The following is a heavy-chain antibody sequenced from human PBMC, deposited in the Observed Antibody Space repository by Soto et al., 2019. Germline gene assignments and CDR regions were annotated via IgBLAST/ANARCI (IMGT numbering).Heavy chain of an antibody. J-gene: IGHJ4*02. D-gene: IGHD3-10*01. V-gene: IGHV1-18*01. CDR1: GYTMTRYV. CDR2: ISAYNGNT. Sequence: GFPVKVSRKGAGYTMTRYVIGWGRQAPVQGLEWMGWISAYNGNTNYAQKLQGRVTMTTDTSTSTAFMELRSLRSDDTAVYYCARSQSGSHGLWGQGTLVTVSS. CDR3: ARSQSGSHGL.